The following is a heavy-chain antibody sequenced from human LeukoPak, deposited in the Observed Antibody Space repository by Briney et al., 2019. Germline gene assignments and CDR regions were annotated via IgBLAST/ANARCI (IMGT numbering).Heavy chain of an antibody. CDR3: ARDEWELSSSWFDP. J-gene: IGHJ5*02. CDR1: GYTFTSYG. D-gene: IGHD1-26*01. CDR2: ISAYNGNT. Sequence: GASVKVSCKASGYTFTSYGISWVRQAPGQGLEWTGWISAYNGNTNYAQKLQGRVTMTTDTSTSTAYMELRSLRSDDTAVYYCARDEWELSSSWFDPWGQGTLVTVSS. V-gene: IGHV1-18*01.